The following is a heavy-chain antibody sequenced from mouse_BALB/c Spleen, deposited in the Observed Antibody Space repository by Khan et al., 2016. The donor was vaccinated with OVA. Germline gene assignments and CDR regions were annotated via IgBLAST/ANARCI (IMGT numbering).Heavy chain of an antibody. V-gene: IGHV5-6*01. J-gene: IGHJ3*01. Sequence: EVHLVESGGDLVKPGGSLKLSCAASGFTFSTYGMSWVCQTPDKRLEWVAAISSGGSYTYYPDSVKGRFTISRDNAKNTLNLQMSSLKSEDTAMDYCTRLAYYYNSEGFAYWGQGTLVTVSA. CDR3: TRLAYYYNSEGFAY. D-gene: IGHD1-1*01. CDR1: GFTFSTYG. CDR2: ISSGGSYT.